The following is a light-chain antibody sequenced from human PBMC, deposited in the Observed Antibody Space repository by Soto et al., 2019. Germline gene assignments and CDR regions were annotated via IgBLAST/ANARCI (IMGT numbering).Light chain of an antibody. CDR2: GNT. J-gene: IGLJ3*02. CDR1: SIGAGGD. Sequence: QSVLTQPPSVSGAPGQRVTISCTGNSIGAGGDVHWYQQLPGTAPKLLIYGNTNRPAGVPDRFSGSKSGSSASLAITGLQAEDEADYYCQCNRLSGSLFGGGTKLTVL. CDR3: QCNRLSGSL. V-gene: IGLV1-40*01.